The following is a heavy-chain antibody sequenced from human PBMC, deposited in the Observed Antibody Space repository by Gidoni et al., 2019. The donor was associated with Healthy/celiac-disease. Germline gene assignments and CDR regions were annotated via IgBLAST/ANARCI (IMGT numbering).Heavy chain of an antibody. Sequence: VQLVESGGVVVQPGGSLRLSCAASGFTFDAYTLHCVRQAPGKGLEWVSLISWDGGSTYYADSVKGRFTISRDNSKNSLYLQMNSLRTEDTALYYCAKDLIRTYYYDSSGYPFPYYGMDVWGQGTTVTVSS. CDR1: GFTFDAYT. V-gene: IGHV3-43*01. CDR2: ISWDGGST. CDR3: AKDLIRTYYYDSSGYPFPYYGMDV. D-gene: IGHD3-22*01. J-gene: IGHJ6*02.